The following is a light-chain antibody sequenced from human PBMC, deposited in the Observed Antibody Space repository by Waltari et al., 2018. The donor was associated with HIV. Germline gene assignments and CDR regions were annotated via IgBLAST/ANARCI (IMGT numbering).Light chain of an antibody. J-gene: IGKJ2*01. CDR2: WAS. V-gene: IGKV4-1*01. Sequence: DVVMTQSPDSLAVSLGERAPLRCQPSPGVFYTSNKKNYIAWYQQKAGQPPKLLVFWASTRESGVPDRFSGSGSGTDFTLTISSLQPEDVAVYYCQQYFSHPYTFGRGTKLEIK. CDR3: QQYFSHPYT. CDR1: PGVFYTSNKKNY.